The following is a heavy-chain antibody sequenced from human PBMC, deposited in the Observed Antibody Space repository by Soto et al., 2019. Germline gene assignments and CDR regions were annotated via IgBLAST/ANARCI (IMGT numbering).Heavy chain of an antibody. D-gene: IGHD6-13*01. CDR3: TRYGYSSSWLYGMDV. V-gene: IGHV3-49*03. CDR2: IRSKAYGGTT. Sequence: GSLRLSCTASGFTFGDYAMSWFRQAPGKGLEWVGFIRSKAYGGTTEYAASVKGRFTISRDDSKSIAYLQMNSLKTEDTAVYYCTRYGYSSSWLYGMDVWGQGTTVTVSS. CDR1: GFTFGDYA. J-gene: IGHJ6*02.